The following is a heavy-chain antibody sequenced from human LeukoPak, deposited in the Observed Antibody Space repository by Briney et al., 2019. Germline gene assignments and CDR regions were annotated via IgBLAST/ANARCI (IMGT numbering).Heavy chain of an antibody. Sequence: SETLSLTCTVSGYSISSGYYWGWIRQPPGKGLEWIGSIYHSGSTYYNPSLKSRVTISVDTSKNQFPLKLSSVTAADTAVYYCARDRYSNLDYWGQGTLVTVSS. D-gene: IGHD4-11*01. CDR2: IYHSGST. CDR3: ARDRYSNLDY. J-gene: IGHJ4*02. CDR1: GYSISSGYY. V-gene: IGHV4-38-2*02.